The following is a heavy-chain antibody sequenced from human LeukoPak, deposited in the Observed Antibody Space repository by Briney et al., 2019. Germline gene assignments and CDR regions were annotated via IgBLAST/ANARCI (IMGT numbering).Heavy chain of an antibody. V-gene: IGHV4-4*07. J-gene: IGHJ3*02. CDR2: IYTSGST. CDR1: GDSISSYY. Sequence: PSETLSLTCSVSGDSISSYYWSWIRQPAGKGLEWIGRIYTSGSTNYTPSPTSRVTMSVDTSKNQISLKRTSVSAADTAVYYCARDRISAVVDAFDIWGQGTMVTVSS. CDR3: ARDRISAVVDAFDI. D-gene: IGHD2/OR15-2a*01.